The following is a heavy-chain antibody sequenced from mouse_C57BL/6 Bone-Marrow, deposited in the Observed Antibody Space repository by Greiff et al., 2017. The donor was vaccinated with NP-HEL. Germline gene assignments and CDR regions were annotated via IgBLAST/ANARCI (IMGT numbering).Heavy chain of an antibody. CDR3: ARSLPDYYGSSWFAY. CDR1: GYTFTSYW. J-gene: IGHJ3*01. Sequence: QVQLQQPGAELVKPGASVQLSCKASGYTFTSYWMHWVKQRPGQGLEWIGMIHPNSGSTNYNEKFKSKATLTVDKSSSTAYMQLSSLTSEDSAVYYCARSLPDYYGSSWFAYWGQGTLVTVSA. V-gene: IGHV1-64*01. CDR2: IHPNSGST. D-gene: IGHD1-1*01.